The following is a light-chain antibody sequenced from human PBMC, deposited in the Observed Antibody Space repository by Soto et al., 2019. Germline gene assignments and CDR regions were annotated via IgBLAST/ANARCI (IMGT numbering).Light chain of an antibody. CDR1: QSLNNN. Sequence: EIVMTQSPATLSVSPGEKATLSCRASQSLNNNLAWYQQKPGQGPRLLIYFASTRATGIPARFSGSGSGTEFALHISILQSEDFAIYYCQQYSAWPLTFGGGTKVETK. V-gene: IGKV3-15*01. J-gene: IGKJ4*01. CDR2: FAS. CDR3: QQYSAWPLT.